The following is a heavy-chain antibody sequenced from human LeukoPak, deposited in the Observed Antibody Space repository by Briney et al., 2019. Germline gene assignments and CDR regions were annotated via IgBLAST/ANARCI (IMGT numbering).Heavy chain of an antibody. V-gene: IGHV1-3*03. CDR2: INAGNSNT. Sequence: ASVKVSCKASGYTLTNYAMHWVRQAPGQRLEWMGWINAGNSNTKYSQEFQGRVTMTRNTSISTAYMELSSLRSEDTAVYYCARVYGSGSGPRQLAHWGQGTLVTVSS. CDR3: ARVYGSGSGPRQLAH. J-gene: IGHJ4*02. D-gene: IGHD3-10*01. CDR1: GYTLTNYA.